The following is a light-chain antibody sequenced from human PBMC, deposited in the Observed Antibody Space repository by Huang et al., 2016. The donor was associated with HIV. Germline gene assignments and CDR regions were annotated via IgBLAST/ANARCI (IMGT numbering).Light chain of an antibody. J-gene: IGKJ4*01. CDR1: QSVRSY. CDR3: QQRSNWPLT. V-gene: IGKV3-11*01. CDR2: DTS. Sequence: EIVLTQSPAPLSLSPGERAPLSRRASQSVRSYLAWYKQKPGQAPRLLIYDTSARATGVPGRISGSGSGSDFTLTISRLEPEDFAIYFCQQRSNWPLTFGGGTKVEIK.